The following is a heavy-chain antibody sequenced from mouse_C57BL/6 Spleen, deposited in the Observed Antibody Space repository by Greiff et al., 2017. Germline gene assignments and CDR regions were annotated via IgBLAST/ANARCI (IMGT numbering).Heavy chain of an antibody. CDR2: IDPSDSYT. J-gene: IGHJ4*01. Sequence: QVQLQQPGAELVRPGTSVKLSCKASGYTFTSYWMHWVKQRPGQGLEWIGVIDPSDSYTNYNQKFKGKATLTVDTSSSTAYMQLSSLTSEDSAVDYCARGGTTVVASMDDWGQGTSVTVSS. CDR3: ARGGTTVVASMDD. D-gene: IGHD1-1*01. V-gene: IGHV1-59*01. CDR1: GYTFTSYW.